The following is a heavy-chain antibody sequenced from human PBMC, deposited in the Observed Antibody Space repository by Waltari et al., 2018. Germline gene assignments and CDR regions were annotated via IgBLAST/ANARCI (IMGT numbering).Heavy chain of an antibody. CDR2: ISGSGGST. V-gene: IGHV3-23*01. Sequence: EVQLLESGGGLVQPGGSLRLSCAASGFTFSSYAMSWVRQAPGKGLEWVAAISGSGGSTYYADSVKGRFTISRDNSKNTLYLQMNSLRAEDTAVYYCAKGLRYYDILTGYYTRYYYYGMDVWGQGTTVTVSS. D-gene: IGHD3-9*01. J-gene: IGHJ6*02. CDR3: AKGLRYYDILTGYYTRYYYYGMDV. CDR1: GFTFSSYA.